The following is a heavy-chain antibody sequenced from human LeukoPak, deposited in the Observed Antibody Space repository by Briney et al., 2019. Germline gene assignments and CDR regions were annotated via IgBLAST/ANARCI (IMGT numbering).Heavy chain of an antibody. V-gene: IGHV3-33*01. CDR1: GFTFSSYG. J-gene: IGHJ6*03. CDR3: PRDRWVRELQNRPRSSSMDV. D-gene: IGHD1-7*01. Sequence: GGSLRLSCAASGFTFSSYGMHWVRQAPGKGLEGVAVIWYDGSNKYYADSVKGRFTISRDNSKNTLYLQMNSLRAEDTAVYYCPRDRWVRELQNRPRSSSMDVWGKGTTVTVSS. CDR2: IWYDGSNK.